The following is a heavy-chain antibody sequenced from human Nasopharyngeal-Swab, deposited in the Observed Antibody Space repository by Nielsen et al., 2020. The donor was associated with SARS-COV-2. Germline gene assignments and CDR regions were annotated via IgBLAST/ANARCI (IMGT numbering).Heavy chain of an antibody. D-gene: IGHD2-8*01. V-gene: IGHV1-69*06. CDR3: ARSHPRSCTDGVCFRSQVYNWFDP. Sequence: SVKVSCKASGDTFSSSAITWVRQAPGQGLEWMGGIIPMFGTADYAQKFQGRVTITADRSTSTAYMEMNSLRSEDTAVYYCARSHPRSCTDGVCFRSQVYNWFDPWGQGTLVTVSS. CDR2: IIPMFGTA. CDR1: GDTFSSSA. J-gene: IGHJ5*02.